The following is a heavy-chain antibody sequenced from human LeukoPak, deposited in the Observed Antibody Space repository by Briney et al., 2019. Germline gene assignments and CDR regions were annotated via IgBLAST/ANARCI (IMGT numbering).Heavy chain of an antibody. CDR2: TSSDLNVK. Sequence: PGGSLGLSCAASGFTFSSYAMSWVRQAPGKGLEWVAVTSSDLNVKLYADSVKGRFTISRDNSRSTLYLQMNSLRPEDTAIYYCAREGYYGSGSPPSLYFDYWGQGTLVTVSS. D-gene: IGHD3-10*01. V-gene: IGHV3-30*03. J-gene: IGHJ4*02. CDR3: AREGYYGSGSPPSLYFDY. CDR1: GFTFSSYA.